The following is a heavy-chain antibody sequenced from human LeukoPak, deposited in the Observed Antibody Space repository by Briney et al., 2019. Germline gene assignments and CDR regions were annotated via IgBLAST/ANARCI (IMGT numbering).Heavy chain of an antibody. D-gene: IGHD2-15*01. CDR2: IYYSGST. CDR1: GGSISSYSFH. Sequence: PSGTLSLTCTVSGGSISSYSFHWGWIPPPPGEGGVWGVSIYYSGSTYYNPSLKSRVTISVDTSKNQFSLKLSSVTAADTAVYYCARRLVGTSVLNDAFDIWGQGTMVTVSS. J-gene: IGHJ3*02. V-gene: IGHV4-39*01. CDR3: ARRLVGTSVLNDAFDI.